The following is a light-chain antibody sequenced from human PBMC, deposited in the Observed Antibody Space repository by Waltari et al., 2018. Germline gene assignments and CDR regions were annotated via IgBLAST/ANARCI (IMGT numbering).Light chain of an antibody. J-gene: IGKJ1*01. V-gene: IGKV3-20*01. CDR1: QTVRRSF. CDR3: QQYGASPWA. CDR2: GAS. Sequence: VLTQSPGTLSLSPGEGATLACRASQTVRRSFLAWYQHKPGQAPRLLIYGASNRATGIPDRFSASGAGRDFTLTISRLEPEDFAVYYCQQYGASPWAFGQGTKVEIK.